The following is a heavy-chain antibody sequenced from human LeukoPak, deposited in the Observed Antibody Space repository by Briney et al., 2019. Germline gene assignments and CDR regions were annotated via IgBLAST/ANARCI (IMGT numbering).Heavy chain of an antibody. CDR2: ISSSSSYI. V-gene: IGHV3-21*01. J-gene: IGHJ4*02. CDR3: TRAIVAAAGFDY. D-gene: IGHD6-13*01. CDR1: GFTLSSYS. Sequence: VGTLRLSRAASGFTLSSYSMNWVREAPGKGLEGRSSISSSSSYIYYADSVKGGFTIASDIAKNLLYLQMNGLRAEDTAVYYCTRAIVAAAGFDYWGQGTLVTVSS.